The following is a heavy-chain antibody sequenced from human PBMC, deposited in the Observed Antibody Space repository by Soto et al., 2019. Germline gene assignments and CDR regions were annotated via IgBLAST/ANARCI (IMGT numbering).Heavy chain of an antibody. Sequence: GGSLRLSCAASGFTFSSYGMHWVRQAPGKGLEWVAVISYDGSNKYYADSVKGRLTISRDNSKNTLYLQMNSPRAEDTAVYYCAKEGLGSSSWYPEYYYYYYYMDVWGKGTTVTVSS. D-gene: IGHD6-13*01. J-gene: IGHJ6*03. CDR1: GFTFSSYG. CDR2: ISYDGSNK. V-gene: IGHV3-30*18. CDR3: AKEGLGSSSWYPEYYYYYYYMDV.